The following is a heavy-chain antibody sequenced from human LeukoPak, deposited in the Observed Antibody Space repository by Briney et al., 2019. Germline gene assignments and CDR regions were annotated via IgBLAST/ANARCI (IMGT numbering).Heavy chain of an antibody. CDR2: IIPIFGTA. CDR1: GGTFSSYA. CDR3: ASTFPWEKRDIRYGMDV. Sequence: SVKVSCKASGGTFSSYAISWVRQAPGQGLEWMGGIIPIFGTANYAQEFQGRVTITADESTSTAYMELSSLRSEDTAVYYCASTFPWEKRDIRYGMDVWGQGTTVTVSS. D-gene: IGHD1-26*01. V-gene: IGHV1-69*13. J-gene: IGHJ6*02.